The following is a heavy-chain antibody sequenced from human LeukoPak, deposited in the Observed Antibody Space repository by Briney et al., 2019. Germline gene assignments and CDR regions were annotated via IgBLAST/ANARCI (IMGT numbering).Heavy chain of an antibody. V-gene: IGHV4-59*01. CDR2: VFDSGGT. J-gene: IGHJ4*02. D-gene: IGHD6-13*01. Sequence: SETLCLTCTVSGGSISNYWWSWIRQPPGKGLEWIGYVFDSGGTNYNPSLKSRVTISVDASKNQFSLKLSSVTAADTAVYYCARGYSSTWNYFDYWGQGTLVTVSS. CDR1: GGSISNYW. CDR3: ARGYSSTWNYFDY.